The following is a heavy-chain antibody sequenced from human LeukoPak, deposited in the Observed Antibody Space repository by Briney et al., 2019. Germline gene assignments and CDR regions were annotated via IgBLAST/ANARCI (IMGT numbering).Heavy chain of an antibody. J-gene: IGHJ6*03. D-gene: IGHD2-2*01. CDR2: IYYSGST. V-gene: IGHV4-59*11. Sequence: PSETLSLTCTVSGGSISSHCWSWIRQPPGKGLEWIGYIYYSGSTNYNPSLKSRVTISVDTSKNQFSLKLSSVTAADTAVYYCARELSSYYYYYMDVWGKGTTVTVSS. CDR1: GGSISSHC. CDR3: ARELSSYYYYYMDV.